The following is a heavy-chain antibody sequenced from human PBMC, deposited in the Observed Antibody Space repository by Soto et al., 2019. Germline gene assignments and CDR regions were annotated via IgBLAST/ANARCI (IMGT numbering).Heavy chain of an antibody. CDR1: GGSISSYY. CDR3: ARRPPYCSGGSCYSYFDY. V-gene: IGHV4-59*08. CDR2: IYYSGST. D-gene: IGHD2-15*01. J-gene: IGHJ4*02. Sequence: QVQLQESGPGLVKPSETLSLTCTVSGGSISSYYWSWIRQPPGKGLEWIGYIYYSGSTNYNPSLKSRVTRAVDTSKNQFSLKLSSVTAADTAVYYCARRPPYCSGGSCYSYFDYWGQGTLVTVSS.